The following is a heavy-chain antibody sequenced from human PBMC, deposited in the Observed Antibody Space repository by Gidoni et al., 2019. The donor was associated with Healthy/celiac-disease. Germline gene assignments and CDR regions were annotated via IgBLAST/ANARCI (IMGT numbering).Heavy chain of an antibody. J-gene: IGHJ4*02. CDR3: ARGGVVGQFDD. V-gene: IGHV4-4*02. Sequence: VQLQESGPGLVNPSGTLSLPCAVSGGSISSSNWWSWVRQPPGKGLEWIGEIYHSGSTNYNPYLKSRVTISVEKSKNQFSLKLSSVTAADTAVYYCARGGVVGQFDDWGQGTLVTVSS. CDR1: GGSISSSNW. D-gene: IGHD2-21*01. CDR2: IYHSGST.